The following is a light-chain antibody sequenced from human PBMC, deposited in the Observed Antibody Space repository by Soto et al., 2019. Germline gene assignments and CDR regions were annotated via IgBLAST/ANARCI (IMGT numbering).Light chain of an antibody. CDR3: QQYSNSPPT. V-gene: IGKV3-20*01. J-gene: IGKJ1*01. CDR1: QTVSNSQ. Sequence: EIVLTQSPGTLFLSPGERGTLSCRARQTVSNSQLAWYQQKPGQAPRLLIYDTSSRAAGIPDRFRGSGSGTDFTLTISRLEPEDCAVYYCQQYSNSPPTFGQGTKVEIK. CDR2: DTS.